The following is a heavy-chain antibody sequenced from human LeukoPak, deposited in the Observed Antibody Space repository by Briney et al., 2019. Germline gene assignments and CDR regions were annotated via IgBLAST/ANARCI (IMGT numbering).Heavy chain of an antibody. V-gene: IGHV3-23*01. CDR1: GFTFSSYA. J-gene: IGHJ4*02. D-gene: IGHD3-22*01. CDR3: AKVSRRYYDSSGYLYFDY. CDR2: ISGSGGST. Sequence: GGSLRLSCAASGFTFSSYAMSWVRQAPGKGLEWVSAISGSGGSTYYADSVKGRFTISRDNSKNTLYLQMNSLRAEDTAVYYCAKVSRRYYDSSGYLYFDYWGQGTLVTVSS.